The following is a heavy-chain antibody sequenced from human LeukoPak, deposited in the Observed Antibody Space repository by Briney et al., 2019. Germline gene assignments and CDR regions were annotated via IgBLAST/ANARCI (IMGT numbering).Heavy chain of an antibody. Sequence: GGSLRLSCAASGFMFSSNWMSWVRLAPGKGLEWVANIKEDGTETYYVDSVKGRFTSSRDNARNSLYLQMNSLRVEDTAVYYCAKEGRSLQTYWGQGTLVTVSS. CDR2: IKEDGTET. J-gene: IGHJ4*02. V-gene: IGHV3-7*03. CDR3: AKEGRSLQTY. CDR1: GFMFSSNW. D-gene: IGHD5-24*01.